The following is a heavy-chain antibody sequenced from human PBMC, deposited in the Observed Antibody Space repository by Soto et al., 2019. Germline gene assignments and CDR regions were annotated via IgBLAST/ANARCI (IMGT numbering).Heavy chain of an antibody. D-gene: IGHD6-13*01. V-gene: IGHV4-59*13. CDR2: IYYSGNT. CDR3: ARMITATGTEYFDL. J-gene: IGHJ2*01. CDR1: GASIGGYC. Sequence: SXTLSLTCTVSGASIGGYCGNWIRQPPVEGLEWIGYIYYSGNTNYNSFLKSRVTMSVDTSKNQFSLNLTSVTPADTAVYYCARMITATGTEYFDLWGRGALVTVSS.